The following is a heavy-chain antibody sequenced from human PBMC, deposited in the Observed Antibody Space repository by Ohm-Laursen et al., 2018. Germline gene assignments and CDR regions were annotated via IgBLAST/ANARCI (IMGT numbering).Heavy chain of an antibody. CDR3: ARDSADLGIDY. D-gene: IGHD3-3*01. CDR1: GGSLSSYY. Sequence: PSQTLSLTCTVSGGSLSSYYWSWIRQPPGKGLEWIGYIYYSGSTNYNPSLKSRVTISVDTSKNQFSLKLSSVTAADTAVYYCARDSADLGIDYWGQGTLVTVSS. J-gene: IGHJ4*02. CDR2: IYYSGST. V-gene: IGHV4-59*01.